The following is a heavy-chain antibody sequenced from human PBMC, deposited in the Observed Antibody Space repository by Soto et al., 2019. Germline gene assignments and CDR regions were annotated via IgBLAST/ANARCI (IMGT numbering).Heavy chain of an antibody. CDR3: ASLLGIGSGWYDGYGMDV. CDR1: GGSISSYY. D-gene: IGHD6-19*01. V-gene: IGHV4-59*01. Sequence: LSLTCTVSGGSISSYYWSWIRQPPGKGLEWIGYIYYSGSTNYNPSLKSRVTISVDTSKNQFSLKLSSVTAADTAVYYCASLLGIGSGWYDGYGMDVWGQGTTVTVSS. J-gene: IGHJ6*02. CDR2: IYYSGST.